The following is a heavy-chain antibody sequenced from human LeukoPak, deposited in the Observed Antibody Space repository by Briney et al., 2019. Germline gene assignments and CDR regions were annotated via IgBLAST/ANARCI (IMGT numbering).Heavy chain of an antibody. D-gene: IGHD5-18*01. V-gene: IGHV3-21*01. J-gene: IGHJ4*02. CDR2: ISSSSSYI. CDR3: ARESQYSYGFDY. Sequence: GGSLRLSCAASGFTFSSYSMNWVRQAPGKGLEWVSFISSSSSYIYYADSVKGRFTIPRDKAKNSLYLQMNSLRAEDTALYYCARESQYSYGFDYWGQGNRVTVSS. CDR1: GFTFSSYS.